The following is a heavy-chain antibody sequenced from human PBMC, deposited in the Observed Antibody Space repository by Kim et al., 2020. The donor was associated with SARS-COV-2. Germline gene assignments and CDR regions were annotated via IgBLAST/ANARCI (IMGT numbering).Heavy chain of an antibody. Sequence: SETLSLTCTVSGGSISSSSYYWGWIRQPPGKGLEWIGTIYFTGNTYYNPSLKSRVTISVDTPNNQFSLKLSSVTAADTAVYYCVRVSPFDYYDSSGYYSSWGQGTLVTVSS. D-gene: IGHD3-22*01. CDR2: IYFTGNT. CDR3: VRVSPFDYYDSSGYYSS. V-gene: IGHV4-39*01. J-gene: IGHJ5*02. CDR1: GGSISSSSYY.